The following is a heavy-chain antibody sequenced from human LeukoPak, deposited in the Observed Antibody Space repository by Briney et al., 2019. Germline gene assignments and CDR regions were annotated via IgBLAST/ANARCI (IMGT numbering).Heavy chain of an antibody. J-gene: IGHJ4*02. CDR3: ARVVAGTPGY. D-gene: IGHD6-19*01. V-gene: IGHV4-59*12. CDR2: IYYSGST. CDR1: GGSISSYY. Sequence: SETLSLTCAVYGGSISSYYWSWIRQPPGKGLEWIGYIYYSGSTNYNPSLKSRVTISVDTSKNQFSLKLSSVTAADTAVYYCARVVAGTPGYWGQGTLVTVSS.